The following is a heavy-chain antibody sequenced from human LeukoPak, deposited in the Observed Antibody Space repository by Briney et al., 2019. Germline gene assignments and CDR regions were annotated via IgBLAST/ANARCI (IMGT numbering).Heavy chain of an antibody. CDR3: TRDFPLCPGVY. D-gene: IGHD7-27*01. Sequence: GGSLRLSCTASGFTFGDYAMSWVRQAPGKGLEWVGFIRSEAYGGTTEYAASVKGRFTISRDDSKSIAYLQMNSLKTEDTAVYYCTRDFPLCPGVYWGQGTLVTVSS. CDR1: GFTFGDYA. CDR2: IRSEAYGGTT. J-gene: IGHJ4*02. V-gene: IGHV3-49*04.